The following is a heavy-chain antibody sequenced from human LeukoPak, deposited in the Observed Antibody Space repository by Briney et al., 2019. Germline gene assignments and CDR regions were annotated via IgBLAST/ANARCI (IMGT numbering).Heavy chain of an antibody. CDR1: GFTFSDAV. Sequence: TGGSLRLSCAASGFTFSDAVMSWVRQAPGMGLEWVSAISSDSDVTYYAASVKGRVTISRDNSKSTVYLQMNSLRAEDAATYYCAKVGYCTSNCFRTHDYWGQGALVTVSS. V-gene: IGHV3-23*01. CDR3: AKVGYCTSNCFRTHDY. D-gene: IGHD2-8*01. CDR2: ISSDSDVT. J-gene: IGHJ4*02.